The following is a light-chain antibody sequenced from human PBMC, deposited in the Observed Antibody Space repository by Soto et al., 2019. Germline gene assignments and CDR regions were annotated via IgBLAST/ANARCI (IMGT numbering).Light chain of an antibody. Sequence: IRMTQSPSTLSASVGDRVTITCRASQSISSWLAWYQQKPGKAPKLLIYDASSLESGVPSRFSGSGSGTEFTLTISSLQPDDFATYYCQQYGTFGQGTKVDIK. CDR1: QSISSW. CDR3: QQYGT. CDR2: DAS. J-gene: IGKJ1*01. V-gene: IGKV1-5*01.